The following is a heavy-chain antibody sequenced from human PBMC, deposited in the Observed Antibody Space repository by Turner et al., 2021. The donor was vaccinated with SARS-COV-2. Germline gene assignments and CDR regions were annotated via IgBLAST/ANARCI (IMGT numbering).Heavy chain of an antibody. Sequence: EVQLVESGGGLVKPGGSLRLSCAASGFTFSSYSLNWVRQAPWKGLEWVSSISSSSSYIYYADSVKGRFTISRDNAKNSLYLQMNSLRAEDTAVYFCARSERGRADFWSVYYPSPLDYWGQGTLVTVSS. D-gene: IGHD3-3*01. CDR1: GFTFSSYS. CDR3: ARSERGRADFWSVYYPSPLDY. V-gene: IGHV3-21*01. CDR2: ISSSSSYI. J-gene: IGHJ4*02.